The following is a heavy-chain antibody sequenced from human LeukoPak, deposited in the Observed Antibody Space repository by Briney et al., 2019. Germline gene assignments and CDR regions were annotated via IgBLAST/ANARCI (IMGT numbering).Heavy chain of an antibody. J-gene: IGHJ4*02. D-gene: IGHD1-26*01. CDR3: ARGRGGATTGFDH. CDR2: INSNSGAR. Sequence: RRASVKVSCKASGYTFSGYYMHWVRQAPGQGLESMGWINSNSGARNYAPKFQGRVTFSRDNSISTAYMELSSLRSDDTAIYYCARGRGGATTGFDHWGQGTLVTVSS. V-gene: IGHV1-2*02. CDR1: GYTFSGYY.